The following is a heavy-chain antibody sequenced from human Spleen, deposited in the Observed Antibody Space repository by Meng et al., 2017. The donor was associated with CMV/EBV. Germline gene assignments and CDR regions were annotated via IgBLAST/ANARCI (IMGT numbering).Heavy chain of an antibody. CDR2: ISAYNGNT. D-gene: IGHD5-12*01. CDR1: GYTFTSYG. CDR3: ARGRKYSGYDSLGY. Sequence: ASVKVSCKASGYTFTSYGISWVRQAPGQGLEWMGWISAYNGNTNYAQKLQGRVTMTRDTSTSTAFLELTSLTSDDTAVYYCARGRKYSGYDSLGYWGRGTLVTVSS. J-gene: IGHJ4*02. V-gene: IGHV1-18*01.